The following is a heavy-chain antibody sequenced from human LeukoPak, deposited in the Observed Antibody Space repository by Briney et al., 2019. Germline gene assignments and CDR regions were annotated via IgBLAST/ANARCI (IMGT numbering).Heavy chain of an antibody. J-gene: IGHJ4*02. CDR2: ISGGGGGT. Sequence: PGGSLRLSCAASGFTFTTYAMSWVRQAPGKGLEWVSVISGGGGGTYSADSVKGRFTISRDNSKNTLYLQMNSLRAEDTAVYYCARDQYYYGSGRPGDYWGQGTLVTVSS. D-gene: IGHD3-10*01. V-gene: IGHV3-23*01. CDR1: GFTFTTYA. CDR3: ARDQYYYGSGRPGDY.